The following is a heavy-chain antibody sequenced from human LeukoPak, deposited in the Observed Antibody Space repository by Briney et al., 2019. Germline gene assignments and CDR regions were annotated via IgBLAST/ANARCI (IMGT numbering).Heavy chain of an antibody. CDR1: GGSFSGYY. V-gene: IGHV4-34*01. J-gene: IGHJ5*02. Sequence: SETLSLTCAVYGGSFSGYYWSWIRQPPGKGLEWIGEINHSGSTNYNPSLKSRVTISVDTSKNQFSLKLSSVTAADTAVYYCARDFRGVDPWGQGTLVTVSS. CDR2: INHSGST. CDR3: ARDFRGVDP. D-gene: IGHD3-16*01.